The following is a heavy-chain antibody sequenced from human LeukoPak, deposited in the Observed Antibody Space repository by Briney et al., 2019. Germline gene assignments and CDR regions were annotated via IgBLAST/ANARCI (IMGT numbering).Heavy chain of an antibody. CDR1: GFTFSSYG. CDR3: AKNFEACCRGDCSSYFDY. CDR2: ISYDGSDK. Sequence: GGSLRLSCAASGFTFSSYGMHWVRQAPGEGLEWVAVISYDGSDKYRADSVKGRFTISRDNSRNTLYLQMNSLRPEDTAIYYCAKNFEACCRGDCSSYFDYWGQGTLVTVSS. D-gene: IGHD2-21*02. J-gene: IGHJ4*02. V-gene: IGHV3-30*18.